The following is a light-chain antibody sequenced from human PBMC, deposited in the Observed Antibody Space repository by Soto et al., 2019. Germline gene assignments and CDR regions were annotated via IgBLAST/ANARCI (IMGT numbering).Light chain of an antibody. Sequence: QSVLTQPASVSGSPGQSITISCTGTSSDVGGYNYVSWYQQHPGKAPKLMIYDVSNRPSGVSNRFSGSKSGNTASLTISGLQAEDEADYYCSSDTSSSXSFGTGTKVTVL. V-gene: IGLV2-14*01. CDR2: DVS. CDR1: SSDVGGYNY. J-gene: IGLJ1*01. CDR3: SSDTSSSXS.